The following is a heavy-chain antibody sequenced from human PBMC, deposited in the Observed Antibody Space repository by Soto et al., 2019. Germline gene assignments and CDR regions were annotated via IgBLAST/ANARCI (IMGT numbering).Heavy chain of an antibody. CDR2: IYPGDSDP. V-gene: IGHV5-51*01. J-gene: IGHJ5*02. CDR1: GYSFTSYW. D-gene: IGHD3-22*01. CDR3: ARRVGDRGFYYDSSGYYWFDP. Sequence: GESLKISCKGSGYSFTSYWIGWVRQMPGKGLEWMGIIYPGDSDPRYSPSFQGQVTISADRSISTACLQWSSLKASDTAMYYCARRVGDRGFYYDSSGYYWFDPWGQGTLVTVSS.